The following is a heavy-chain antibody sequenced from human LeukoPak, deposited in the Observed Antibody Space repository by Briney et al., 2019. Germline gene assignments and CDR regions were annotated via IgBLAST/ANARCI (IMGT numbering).Heavy chain of an antibody. Sequence: GGSLRLSCAASGFTLNTYGMHWVCQAPGKGLEWVAFIRFDGSNKYYADSVKGRFTISRDNSKNRLYLQMKSLRPEDTAVYYCARGDGYCSSASCSGNWGQGTLVTVSS. CDR1: GFTLNTYG. V-gene: IGHV3-30*02. CDR2: IRFDGSNK. D-gene: IGHD2-2*03. J-gene: IGHJ4*02. CDR3: ARGDGYCSSASCSGN.